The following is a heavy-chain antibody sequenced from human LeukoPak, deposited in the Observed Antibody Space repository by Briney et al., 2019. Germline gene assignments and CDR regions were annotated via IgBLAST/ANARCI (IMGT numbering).Heavy chain of an antibody. Sequence: PGGSLRLSCAASGFTFSNYGMHWVRQAPGKGLEWVAFIRYDGSNKYFADSLKGRFTISRDNSKNTLYLQMNSLRPEDTAVYYCAKDWRRIVVVRPITRHGNYMDVWGKGTTVTISS. J-gene: IGHJ6*03. CDR1: GFTFSNYG. CDR2: IRYDGSNK. V-gene: IGHV3-30*02. CDR3: AKDWRRIVVVRPITRHGNYMDV. D-gene: IGHD2-15*01.